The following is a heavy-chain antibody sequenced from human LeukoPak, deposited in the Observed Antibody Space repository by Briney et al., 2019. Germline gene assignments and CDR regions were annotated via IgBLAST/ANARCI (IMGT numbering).Heavy chain of an antibody. CDR2: IISHNGNT. Sequence: SVKVSCKASGYTVTNYAVNWVRQAPGQGREWMGWIISHNGNTNYAQKFQGRVTMTTDTSTTTAYMSVRSLRSDDTAVYLCARGASDISTGKNAEGDSWGQGTLVPVSS. V-gene: IGHV1-18*01. D-gene: IGHD3-9*01. CDR1: GYTVTNYA. J-gene: IGHJ4*02. CDR3: ARGASDISTGKNAEGDS.